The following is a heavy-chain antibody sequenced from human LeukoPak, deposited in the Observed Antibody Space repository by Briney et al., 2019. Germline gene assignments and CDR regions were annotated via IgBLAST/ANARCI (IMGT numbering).Heavy chain of an antibody. CDR2: IYYSGST. V-gene: IGHV4-59*06. CDR3: ARQQQLGLFDY. J-gene: IGHJ4*02. D-gene: IGHD6-13*01. CDR1: GGSISSYY. Sequence: PSETLSLTCTVSGGSISSYYWSWIRQHPGKGLEWIGYIYYSGSTYYNPSLKSRVTISVDTSKNQFSLKLSSVTAADTAVYYCARQQQLGLFDYWGQGTLVTVSS.